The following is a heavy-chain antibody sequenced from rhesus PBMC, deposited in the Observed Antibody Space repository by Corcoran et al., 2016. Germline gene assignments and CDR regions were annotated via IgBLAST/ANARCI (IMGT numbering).Heavy chain of an antibody. J-gene: IGHJ4*01. CDR2: IYVSGMST. CDR1: GCSISSNY. CDR3: ARQGAYYSGSYYYFLDY. V-gene: IGHV4S11*01. D-gene: IGHD3-16*01. Sequence: QVQLQESGPGLVKTLETLSLTCAVSGCSISSNYWSWIRQPTGQGTDLIGYIYVSGMSTNPNPSRIRRVTQALDTSKNQFSLKLSSVTAADTAVYYCARQGAYYSGSYYYFLDYWGQGVLFTVSS.